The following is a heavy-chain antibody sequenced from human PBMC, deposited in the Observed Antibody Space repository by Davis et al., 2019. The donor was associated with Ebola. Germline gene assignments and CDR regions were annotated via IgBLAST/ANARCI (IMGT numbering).Heavy chain of an antibody. CDR3: ARGWLRTGLDI. V-gene: IGHV6-1*01. Sequence: HSQTLSLTCAISGDSVSPNSGGWNWIRQSPSRGLEWLGRTYYTSKWYNHYAASVKSRTTINPDTSKNQFSLQLNSVTPEDTAVYYCARGWLRTGLDIWGQGTMVIVSS. J-gene: IGHJ3*02. D-gene: IGHD5-24*01. CDR1: GDSVSPNSGG. CDR2: TYYTSKWYN.